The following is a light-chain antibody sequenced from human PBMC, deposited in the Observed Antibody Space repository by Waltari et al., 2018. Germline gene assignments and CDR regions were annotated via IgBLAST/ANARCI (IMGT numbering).Light chain of an antibody. J-gene: IGLJ2*01. CDR2: QDN. V-gene: IGLV3-1*01. Sequence: SFELTQSPSVSVSLGQTATITCAGDKLGSKYVSWYKQKPGQSPVLVVYQDNRRLSWIPERFSGSNSGSTATLIISGTQAMDEADYYCQAWDSTTAVFGGGTKLTVL. CDR1: KLGSKY. CDR3: QAWDSTTAV.